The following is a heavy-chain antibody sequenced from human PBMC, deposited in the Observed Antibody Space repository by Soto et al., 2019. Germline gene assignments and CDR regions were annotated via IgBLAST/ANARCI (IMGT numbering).Heavy chain of an antibody. CDR3: ATGGDWNYDFDY. Sequence: SETLSLTCTVSGGSISSGGYYWSWTRQHPGKGLEWIRYIYYSGSTYYNPSLKSRVTISVDTSKNQFSLKLSSVTAADTACDYCATGGDWNYDFDYWGQGTLVTVSS. V-gene: IGHV4-31*03. J-gene: IGHJ4*02. CDR2: IYYSGST. CDR1: GGSISSGGYY. D-gene: IGHD1-7*01.